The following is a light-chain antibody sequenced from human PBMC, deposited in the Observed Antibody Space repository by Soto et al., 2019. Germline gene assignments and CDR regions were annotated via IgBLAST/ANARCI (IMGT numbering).Light chain of an antibody. Sequence: DVQMTQSPSSLSASVGDRVTIACRASQTVSKFVNWYQQKPGKVPDLLIYSASTLYSGVPSSFSGSGSGTEFTLTISNLQPEDFATYYCQQTYSLPRTFAQGTKVE. CDR1: QTVSKF. CDR3: QQTYSLPRT. V-gene: IGKV1-39*01. J-gene: IGKJ1*01. CDR2: SAS.